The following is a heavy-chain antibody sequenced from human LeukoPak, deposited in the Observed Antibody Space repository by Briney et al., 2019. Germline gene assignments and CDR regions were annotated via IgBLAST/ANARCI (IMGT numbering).Heavy chain of an antibody. CDR1: GGTFISYA. V-gene: IGHV1-69*13. Sequence: ASVKVSCXASGGTFISYAISWVRQAPGQGVEWMGGIIPIFGTANYAQKFQGRVTITADESTSTAYMELSSLRSEDTAVYYRAKKKTPPFQNTYYYDSSGYYAFDIWGQGTMVTVSS. CDR3: AKKKTPPFQNTYYYDSSGYYAFDI. J-gene: IGHJ3*02. CDR2: IIPIFGTA. D-gene: IGHD3-22*01.